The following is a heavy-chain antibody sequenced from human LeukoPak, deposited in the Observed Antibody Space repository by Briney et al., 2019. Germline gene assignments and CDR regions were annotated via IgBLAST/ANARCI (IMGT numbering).Heavy chain of an antibody. D-gene: IGHD2/OR15-2a*01. CDR2: ISAFNGNT. CDR3: MREVEYTSMKFDY. Sequence: GASVKVSCKASGYTFSNYGISWVRQAPGQGLEWMGWISAFNGNTKYAEKLQGRLTMTTETPTSTAYMELRSLTSDDTAVYYCMREVEYTSMKFDYWGQGTLVTVSS. J-gene: IGHJ4*02. CDR1: GYTFSNYG. V-gene: IGHV1-18*01.